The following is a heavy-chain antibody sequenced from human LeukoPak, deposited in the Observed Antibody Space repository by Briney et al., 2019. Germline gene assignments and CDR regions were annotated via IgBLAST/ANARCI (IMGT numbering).Heavy chain of an antibody. CDR3: SREASEAFDI. CDR1: GFTFSSYS. CDR2: ISSSSSYI. J-gene: IGHJ3*02. Sequence: GGSLRLSCAASGFTFSSYSMNWVRQAPGKGLGWVSSISSSSSYIYYADSVKGRFTVSKDNFKDTLYLHMNGLRPEDSAIYYCSREASEAFDIWGQGSMVTVS. V-gene: IGHV3-21*01.